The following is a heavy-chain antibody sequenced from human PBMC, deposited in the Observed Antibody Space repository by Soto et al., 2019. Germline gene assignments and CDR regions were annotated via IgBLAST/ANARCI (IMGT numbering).Heavy chain of an antibody. CDR2: ISAYNGNT. J-gene: IGHJ6*02. Sequence: AASVKVSCKASGYTFTSYGISWVRQAPGQGLEWIGWISAYNGNTNYAQKLQGRVTMTTDTSTSTAYMELRSLRSDDTAVYYCARDAESSSWISYYYYGMDVWGQGTTVTVSS. CDR3: ARDAESSSWISYYYYGMDV. V-gene: IGHV1-18*04. CDR1: GYTFTSYG. D-gene: IGHD6-13*01.